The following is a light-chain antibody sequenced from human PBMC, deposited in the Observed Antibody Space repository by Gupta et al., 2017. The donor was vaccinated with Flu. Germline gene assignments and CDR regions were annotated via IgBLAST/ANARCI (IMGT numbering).Light chain of an antibody. CDR2: SNN. J-gene: IGLJ3*02. CDR3: ATWDDSLNGPV. CDR1: SSNIGNNY. V-gene: IGLV1-47*02. Sequence: SLLPPPPSPSAAPWPRVTISCSGGSSNIGNNYVYWYRVLPGTAPKLLIFSNNQRPSGVPDRFSGSKSDTSASLAISGLRSEDEADYYCATWDDSLNGPVFGGGTTLTVL.